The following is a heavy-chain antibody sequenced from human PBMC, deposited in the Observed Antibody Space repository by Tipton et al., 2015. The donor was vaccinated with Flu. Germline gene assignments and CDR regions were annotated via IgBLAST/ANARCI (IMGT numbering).Heavy chain of an antibody. Sequence: TLSLTCTVSGASISSGNYFWSWIRQPAGKGLEWIGRIYTSGSTNYNPSLKSRVTISVDTSKKQFSLNLSSVTAADTAVYYCARHDYGDYHWFDPWGQGRRVAVSS. CDR2: IYTSGST. J-gene: IGHJ5*02. D-gene: IGHD4-17*01. V-gene: IGHV4-61*02. CDR3: ARHDYGDYHWFDP. CDR1: GASISSGNYF.